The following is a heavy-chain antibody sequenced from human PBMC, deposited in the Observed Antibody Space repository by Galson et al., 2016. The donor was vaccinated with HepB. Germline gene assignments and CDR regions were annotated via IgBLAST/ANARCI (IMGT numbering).Heavy chain of an antibody. Sequence: SCKASGGTFSSYAISWVRQAPGQGLEWMGGIIPVFGTATYAQKFQGRVSLTRDTSTSTVYMELSGLRSEDTAVYYCARGPEDYSKGFDYWGQGTLVTVSS. D-gene: IGHD4-11*01. J-gene: IGHJ4*02. CDR3: ARGPEDYSKGFDY. V-gene: IGHV1-69*05. CDR2: IIPVFGTA. CDR1: GGTFSSYA.